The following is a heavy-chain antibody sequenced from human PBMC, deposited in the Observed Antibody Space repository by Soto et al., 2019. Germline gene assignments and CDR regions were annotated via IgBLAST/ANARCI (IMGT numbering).Heavy chain of an antibody. V-gene: IGHV4-34*01. Sequence: TSETLSLTCAVYGGSFSGYYWSWIRQPPGKGLEWIGEINHSGSTNYNPSLKSRVTISVDTSKNQFSLKLSSVTAADTAVYYCARGSPYFCSGGSCYPDYGMDVWGQGTTVTVSS. CDR1: GGSFSGYY. CDR2: INHSGST. CDR3: ARGSPYFCSGGSCYPDYGMDV. J-gene: IGHJ6*02. D-gene: IGHD2-15*01.